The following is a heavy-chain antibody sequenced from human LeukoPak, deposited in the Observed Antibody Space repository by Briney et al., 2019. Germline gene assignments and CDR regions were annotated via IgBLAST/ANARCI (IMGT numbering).Heavy chain of an antibody. J-gene: IGHJ4*02. CDR2: IIPILGIA. CDR3: ARERGSSIAARRGNFDY. Sequence: ASVKVSCKSSGGTFSSYTISWVRQAPGQGLEWMGSIIPILGIANYAQKFQGRVTITADKSTSTAYMELSSLRSEDTAVYYCARERGSSIAARRGNFDYWGQGTLVTVSS. V-gene: IGHV1-69*04. D-gene: IGHD6-6*01. CDR1: GGTFSSYT.